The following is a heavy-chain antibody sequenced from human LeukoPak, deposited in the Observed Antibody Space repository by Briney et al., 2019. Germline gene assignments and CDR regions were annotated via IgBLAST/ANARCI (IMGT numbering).Heavy chain of an antibody. D-gene: IGHD2-15*01. CDR1: GGTFSSYA. J-gene: IGHJ6*02. CDR3: ARDLDIVVVAAAVRHYGLDV. V-gene: IGHV1-18*01. CDR2: ISPYNGNT. Sequence: ASVRVSCKASGGTFSSYAISWVRQAPGQGLEWMGWISPYNGNTNYAQKFQGGVTMTTDTSTTTAYMELRSLRSDDTAVYYCARDLDIVVVAAAVRHYGLDVWGQGTTVTVSS.